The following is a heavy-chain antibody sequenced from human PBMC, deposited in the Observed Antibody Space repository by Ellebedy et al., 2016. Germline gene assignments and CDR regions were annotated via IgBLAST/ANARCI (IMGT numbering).Heavy chain of an antibody. J-gene: IGHJ3*02. V-gene: IGHV3-48*01. CDR2: ISSSSSSF. Sequence: GGSLRLXXAASGFIFSTYSMNWVRQAPGKGPEWVSYISSSSSSFFYADSVKGRFTISRDNARNSMSLQMNSLRVEDTAVYYCARVMVRGVWDVSALDIWGQGTMVTVFS. CDR1: GFIFSTYS. D-gene: IGHD3-10*01. CDR3: ARVMVRGVWDVSALDI.